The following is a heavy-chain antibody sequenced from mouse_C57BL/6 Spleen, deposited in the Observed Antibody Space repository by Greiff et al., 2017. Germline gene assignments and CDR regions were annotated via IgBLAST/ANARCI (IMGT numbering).Heavy chain of an antibody. J-gene: IGHJ2*01. CDR2: IDPSDSYT. V-gene: IGHV1-50*01. CDR3: ARERGPTASFDY. D-gene: IGHD4-1*02. CDR1: GYTFTSYW. Sequence: VQLQQPGAELVKPGASVTLSCKASGYTFTSYWMQWVKQRPGQGLEWIGEIDPSDSYTNYDQKFKGKATLTVDTSSSTAYMQLISLTSADSAVYYCARERGPTASFDYWGQGTTLTVSS.